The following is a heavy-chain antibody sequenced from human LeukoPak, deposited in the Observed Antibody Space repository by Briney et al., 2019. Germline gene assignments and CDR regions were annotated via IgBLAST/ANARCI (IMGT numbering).Heavy chain of an antibody. D-gene: IGHD3-10*01. CDR3: ARTRGSHPSPFDS. CDR1: GFTFSSYA. Sequence: GGSLRLSCVVSGFTFSSYAMSWVRQAPGKGLEWVSGISGSGGSTYYADSVKGRFTISRDNTKNTLYLQMSSLRAEDTAVYYCARTRGSHPSPFDSWGQGTLVTVSS. J-gene: IGHJ4*02. CDR2: ISGSGGST. V-gene: IGHV3-23*01.